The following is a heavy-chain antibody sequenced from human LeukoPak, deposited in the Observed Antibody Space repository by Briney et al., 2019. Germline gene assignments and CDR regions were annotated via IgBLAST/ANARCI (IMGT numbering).Heavy chain of an antibody. CDR3: ARPSCSSASCYAKSFDY. CDR1: GFTFSSYA. V-gene: IGHV3-30-3*01. CDR2: ISYDGSNK. J-gene: IGHJ4*02. D-gene: IGHD2-2*01. Sequence: PGRSLRLSCAASGFTFSSYAMHWVRQAPGKGLEWVAVISYDGSNKYYADSVKGRFTISRDNSKNTLYLQMNSLRTEDTAVYYCARPSCSSASCYAKSFDYWGQGTLVTVSS.